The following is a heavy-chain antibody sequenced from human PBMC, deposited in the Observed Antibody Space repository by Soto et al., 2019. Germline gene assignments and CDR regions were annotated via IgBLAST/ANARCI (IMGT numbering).Heavy chain of an antibody. J-gene: IGHJ6*02. CDR2: IYYSGST. D-gene: IGHD4-4*01. CDR3: VRANQRDSPDPVPKYYYGMDV. Sequence: PSETLSLTCTVSGGSISSGGYYWSWIRQHPGKGLEWIGYIYYSGSTNYNPSLKSRVTISVDTSKNQLSLKLSSVTAADTAVYYCVRANQRDSPDPVPKYYYGMDVWGQGTTVTVSS. CDR1: GGSISSGGYY. V-gene: IGHV4-61*08.